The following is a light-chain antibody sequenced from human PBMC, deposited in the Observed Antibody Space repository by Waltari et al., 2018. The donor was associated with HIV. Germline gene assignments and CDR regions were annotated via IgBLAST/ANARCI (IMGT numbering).Light chain of an antibody. Sequence: QSALTQPASVSGSPGQSITISCTGTSRDVGAYHYVSWYPQPPGTAPKLMIFEVSNRPSGISDRFSGSKSGNPASLTISGLQAEDEADYYCSSLTTTNTLIFGGGTKVTVL. V-gene: IGLV2-14*01. J-gene: IGLJ2*01. CDR3: SSLTTTNTLI. CDR2: EVS. CDR1: SRDVGAYHY.